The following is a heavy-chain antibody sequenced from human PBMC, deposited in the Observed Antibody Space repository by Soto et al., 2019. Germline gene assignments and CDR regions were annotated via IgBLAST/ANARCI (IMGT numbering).Heavy chain of an antibody. V-gene: IGHV2-26*01. CDR2: IFSNDEK. CDR3: ARIRDEDCSGGSCYFYFDY. Sequence: QVTLKESGPVLVKPTETLTLTCTVSGFSLSNARMGVSWIRQPPGKALEWLAHIFSNDEKSYSTSLKSRLTMSKDTSKGQVVLTMTNMDPVDTATYYCARIRDEDCSGGSCYFYFDYWGQGTLVTVSS. CDR1: GFSLSNARMG. D-gene: IGHD2-15*01. J-gene: IGHJ4*02.